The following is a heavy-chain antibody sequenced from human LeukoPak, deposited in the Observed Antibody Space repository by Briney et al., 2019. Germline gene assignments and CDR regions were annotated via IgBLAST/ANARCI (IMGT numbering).Heavy chain of an antibody. CDR2: ISYDGSNK. CDR3: ASNEDIVVVPAAMGYAFDI. CDR1: GFTFSSYA. V-gene: IGHV3-30-3*01. D-gene: IGHD2-2*01. J-gene: IGHJ3*02. Sequence: GSLSLSCAASGFTFSSYAMHWVRQAPGKGPEWAAVISYDGSNKYYADSVKGRFTISRDNSKNTLYLQMNSLRAEDTAVYYCASNEDIVVVPAAMGYAFDIWGQGTMVTVSS.